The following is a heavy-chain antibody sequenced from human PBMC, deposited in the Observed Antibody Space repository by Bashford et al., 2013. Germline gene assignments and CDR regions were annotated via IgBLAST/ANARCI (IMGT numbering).Heavy chain of an antibody. J-gene: IGHJ6*02. CDR3: ARHCSSNNCYDYGMDV. CDR2: IGTSSSYK. D-gene: IGHD2-2*01. Sequence: GSLRLSCAASGFTFSTHSMNWVRQAPGKGLEWVSSIGTSSSYKYYADSVKGRFTISRDNAKNSLDLQMNSLRAEDTAVYYCARHCSSNNCYDYGMDVWGQGTTVTVSS. V-gene: IGHV3-21*01. CDR1: GFTFSTHS.